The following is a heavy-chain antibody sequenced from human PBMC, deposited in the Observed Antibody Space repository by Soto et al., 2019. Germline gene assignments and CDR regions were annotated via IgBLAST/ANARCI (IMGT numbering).Heavy chain of an antibody. Sequence: QVQLVQSGAEVKKPGASVKVSCKASGYTFTSYYMHWVRQAPGQGLEWMGIINPSGGSTSYAQKFQGSVTMTRDTSTSTVYMELSSLRSEDTAVYYCARGSGRGIAVAGTLGDYWGQGTLVTVSS. CDR1: GYTFTSYY. CDR2: INPSGGST. D-gene: IGHD6-19*01. CDR3: ARGSGRGIAVAGTLGDY. J-gene: IGHJ4*02. V-gene: IGHV1-46*03.